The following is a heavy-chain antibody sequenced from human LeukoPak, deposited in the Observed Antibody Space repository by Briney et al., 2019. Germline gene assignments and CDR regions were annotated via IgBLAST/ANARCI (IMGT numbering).Heavy chain of an antibody. CDR2: VYYSGST. V-gene: IGHV4-39*01. CDR3: ARNVSAGYFDY. Sequence: SETLFLTCSVSGGSMTGTTYYWAWIRQSPGKGLEWIGSVYYSGSTSYSPSLKSRVTISVDTSKNQFSLRLSSVTAADTAVYYCARNVSAGYFDYWGQGTLVTVSS. CDR1: GGSMTGTTYY. J-gene: IGHJ4*02. D-gene: IGHD2-8*01.